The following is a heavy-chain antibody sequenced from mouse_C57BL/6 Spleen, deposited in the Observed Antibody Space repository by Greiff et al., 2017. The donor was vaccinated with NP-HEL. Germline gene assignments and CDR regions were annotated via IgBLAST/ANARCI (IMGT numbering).Heavy chain of an antibody. D-gene: IGHD2-4*01. Sequence: QVQLQQPGAELVKPGASVKLSCKASGYTFTSYWMHWVKQRPGRGLEWIGRIDPNSGGTKYNEQFKSKATLTVDKPSSTAYMQLSSLTSEDSAGYYCARNYDYDGAWFAYWGQGTLVTVSA. V-gene: IGHV1-72*01. CDR2: IDPNSGGT. CDR3: ARNYDYDGAWFAY. J-gene: IGHJ3*01. CDR1: GYTFTSYW.